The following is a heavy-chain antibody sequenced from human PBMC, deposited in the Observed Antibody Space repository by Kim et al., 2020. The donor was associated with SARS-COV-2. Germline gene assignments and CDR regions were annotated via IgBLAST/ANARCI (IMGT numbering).Heavy chain of an antibody. D-gene: IGHD3-10*01. J-gene: IGHJ4*02. Sequence: AASVKGRFTNSKDDSKNSLYLQMNSLKTEATAVYYCAILSVRGIPYDYWGQGTLATVSS. V-gene: IGHV3-72*01. CDR3: AILSVRGIPYDY.